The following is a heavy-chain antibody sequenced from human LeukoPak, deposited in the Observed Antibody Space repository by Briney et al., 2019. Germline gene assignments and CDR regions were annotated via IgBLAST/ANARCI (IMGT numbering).Heavy chain of an antibody. V-gene: IGHV3-43*02. Sequence: PGGSLRLSCAASGFTFDDYAMHWVRQAPGKGLEWVSLISGDGGSTYYADSAKGRCTISIDNSKNSLYLQMNSLRTEDTGLYYCVKVGYGQLGLFDYWGQGTLVTVSS. J-gene: IGHJ4*02. CDR2: ISGDGGST. CDR1: GFTFDDYA. CDR3: VKVGYGQLGLFDY. D-gene: IGHD5-18*01.